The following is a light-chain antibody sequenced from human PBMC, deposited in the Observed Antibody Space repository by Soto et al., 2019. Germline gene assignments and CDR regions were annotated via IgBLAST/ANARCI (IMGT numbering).Light chain of an antibody. V-gene: IGLV2-14*03. CDR1: SSDVGAYNY. Sequence: QSALTQPASVSGSPGQSITISCTGTSSDVGAYNYVSWYQQHPGKAPKLMIHDVSDRPSGVSNRFSGSKSGNTASLTISWLQAEDEADYYCSSYTNSRTLIFGGGTKLTVL. CDR2: DVS. J-gene: IGLJ2*01. CDR3: SSYTNSRTLI.